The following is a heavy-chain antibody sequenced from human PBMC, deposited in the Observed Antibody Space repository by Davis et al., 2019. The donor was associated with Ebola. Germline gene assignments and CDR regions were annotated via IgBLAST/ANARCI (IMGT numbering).Heavy chain of an antibody. CDR1: GSSFGGYG. D-gene: IGHD2-15*01. Sequence: ASVKVSCKTSGSSFGGYGVTWVRQAPGQGLEWMGWISSNYGNTNYAMKFQGRIAMTTDTSTTTAYMELRNLRSDDTAVYYCARGGRCSGGRCYGPLFDIWGQGTMVTVSS. CDR3: ARGGRCSGGRCYGPLFDI. V-gene: IGHV1-18*01. J-gene: IGHJ3*02. CDR2: ISSNYGNT.